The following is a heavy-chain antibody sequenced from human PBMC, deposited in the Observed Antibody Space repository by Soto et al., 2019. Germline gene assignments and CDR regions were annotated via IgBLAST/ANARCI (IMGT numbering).Heavy chain of an antibody. CDR2: IYYSGST. J-gene: IGHJ5*01. CDR3: ARHQHCSGGSCYYLILFGF. D-gene: IGHD2-15*01. CDR1: AGTISNSDYF. Sequence: SETLSLTCTVSAGTISNSDYFWVLIRQAPGKGLEWIGSIYYSGSTYYNPSLKSRVTISVDTSKNQFSLKLSSVTAADTAVYYCARHQHCSGGSCYYLILFGFWGQGTLVLVSS. V-gene: IGHV4-39*01.